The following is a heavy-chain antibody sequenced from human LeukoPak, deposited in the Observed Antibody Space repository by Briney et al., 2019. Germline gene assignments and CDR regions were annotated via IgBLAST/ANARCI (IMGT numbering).Heavy chain of an antibody. D-gene: IGHD5-18*01. CDR1: GGSISSYY. Sequence: PSETLSLTCTVSGGSISSYYWSWIRQPAGKGLEWIGRIYTSGSTNYNPSLKSRVTMSVDTSKNQFSLKLSSVTAADTAVYYCAREVTSRSAQGPYSYGYDYYYYMDVWGKGTTVTVSS. V-gene: IGHV4-4*07. CDR2: IYTSGST. J-gene: IGHJ6*03. CDR3: AREVTSRSAQGPYSYGYDYYYYMDV.